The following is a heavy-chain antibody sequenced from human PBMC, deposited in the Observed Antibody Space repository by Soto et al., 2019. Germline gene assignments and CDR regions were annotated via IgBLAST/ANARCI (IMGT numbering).Heavy chain of an antibody. CDR1: GFTFSSYA. J-gene: IGHJ3*02. D-gene: IGHD3-22*01. Sequence: GGSLRLSCAASGFTFSSYAMSWVRQAPGKGLEWVSAISGSGGSTYYADSVKGRFTISRDNSKNTLYLQMNSLRAEDTAVDYCAKVNTMIVVVITAFDIWGQGTMVTVSS. CDR2: ISGSGGST. V-gene: IGHV3-23*01. CDR3: AKVNTMIVVVITAFDI.